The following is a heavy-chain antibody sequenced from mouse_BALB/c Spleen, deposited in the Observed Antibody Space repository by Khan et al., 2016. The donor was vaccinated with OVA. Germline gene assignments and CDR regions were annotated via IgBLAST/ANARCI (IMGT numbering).Heavy chain of an antibody. V-gene: IGHV5-6*01. J-gene: IGHJ3*01. Sequence: EVELVESGGDLVKPGGSLKLSCAASGFTFSTYGMSWVRQTPDKRLEWVATVSTGGGYTYYPDSVKGRFTISRDNAKNTLYLQMSGLKSEDTAMFYGTRLAYYYDSEGFDYWGQGTLVTVSA. CDR2: VSTGGGYT. D-gene: IGHD1-1*01. CDR1: GFTFSTYG. CDR3: TRLAYYYDSEGFDY.